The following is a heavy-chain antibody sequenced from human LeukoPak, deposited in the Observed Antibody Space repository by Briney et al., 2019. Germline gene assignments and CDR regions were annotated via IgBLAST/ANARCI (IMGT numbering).Heavy chain of an antibody. Sequence: PGGSLRLSCAASGFTFSNAWMNWVRQAPGKGLEWVSGISGRGGSTYYADSVKGRFTISRDSSKNTLCLQLNSLRAEDTAVYYCAKVRDTGGYWHQAFDYWGQGTLVTVSS. CDR1: GFTFSNAW. V-gene: IGHV3-23*01. CDR3: AKVRDTGGYWHQAFDY. D-gene: IGHD3-22*01. CDR2: ISGRGGST. J-gene: IGHJ4*02.